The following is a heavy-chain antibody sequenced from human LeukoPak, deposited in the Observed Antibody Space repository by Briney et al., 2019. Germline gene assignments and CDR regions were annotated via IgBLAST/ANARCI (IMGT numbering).Heavy chain of an antibody. CDR1: RASFSGSF. Sequence: SETLSLTCAASRASFSGSFWTWIREPPGKGLEWIGDINQSGSTNYNPSLKSRVTMALDTSKNQFSLSLSSVTAADTAVYYCARRPKNPIRVHAHFDSWGQGILVTVSS. J-gene: IGHJ4*02. CDR2: INQSGST. D-gene: IGHD3-10*01. CDR3: ARRPKNPIRVHAHFDS. V-gene: IGHV4-34*01.